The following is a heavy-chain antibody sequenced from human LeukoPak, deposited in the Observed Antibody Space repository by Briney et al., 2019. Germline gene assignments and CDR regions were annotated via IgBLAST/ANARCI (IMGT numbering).Heavy chain of an antibody. CDR3: ARAYGDYVTNYGMDV. Sequence: SETLSLTCTVSGGSISSSSYYWGWIRQPPGKGLEWIGSIYYSGSTNYNPSLKRRVTISVDTSKNQFSLKLSSVTAADTAVYYCARAYGDYVTNYGMDVWGQGTTVTVSS. J-gene: IGHJ6*02. D-gene: IGHD4-17*01. CDR2: IYYSGST. CDR1: GGSISSSSYY. V-gene: IGHV4-39*07.